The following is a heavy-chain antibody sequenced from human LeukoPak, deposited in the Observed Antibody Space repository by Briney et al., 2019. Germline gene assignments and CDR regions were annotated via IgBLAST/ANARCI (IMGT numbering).Heavy chain of an antibody. D-gene: IGHD3-10*02. V-gene: IGHV3-20*04. CDR1: GIIFSNYW. J-gene: IGHJ6*04. Sequence: GGSLRLSCAASGIIFSNYWMHWVRQAPGKGLEWVSGINWNGGSTGYADSVKGRFTISRDNAKNSLYLQMNSLRAEDTAVYYCAELGITMIGGVWGKGTTVTISS. CDR3: AELGITMIGGV. CDR2: INWNGGST.